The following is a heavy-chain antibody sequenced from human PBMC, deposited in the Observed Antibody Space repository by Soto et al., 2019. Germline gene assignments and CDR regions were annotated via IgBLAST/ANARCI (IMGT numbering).Heavy chain of an antibody. J-gene: IGHJ6*03. CDR2: IYHSGST. V-gene: IGHV4-4*02. CDR3: ARSGILWFGDIPRYYYCCYLVV. CDR1: SGSISSSNW. D-gene: IGHD3-10*01. Sequence: QVQLQESGPGLVKPSGTLSLTCAVSSGSISSSNWWRWVRQPPGKGLEWMGEIYHSGSTNYNPSLKSGVPISVDKSENHFSPKPSPVTAAGTAVYYCARSGILWFGDIPRYYYCCYLVVWGKGPTV.